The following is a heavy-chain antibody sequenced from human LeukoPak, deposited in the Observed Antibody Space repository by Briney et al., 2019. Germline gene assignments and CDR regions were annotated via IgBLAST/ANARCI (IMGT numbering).Heavy chain of an antibody. Sequence: PSETLSLTCAVYGGSFSGYYWSWIRQPPGKGLEWIGEINHSGSTNYNPSLKSRVTISVDTYKNQFSLKLSSVTAADTAVYYCARGGGIVVVPAAIRFDPWGQGTLVTVSS. J-gene: IGHJ5*02. CDR2: INHSGST. CDR3: ARGGGIVVVPAAIRFDP. CDR1: GGSFSGYY. D-gene: IGHD2-2*01. V-gene: IGHV4-34*01.